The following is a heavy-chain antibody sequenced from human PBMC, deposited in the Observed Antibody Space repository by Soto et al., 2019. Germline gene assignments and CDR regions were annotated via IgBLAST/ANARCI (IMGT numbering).Heavy chain of an antibody. CDR3: ARIDDRYGGKEVDY. CDR2: IFSNDEK. Sequence: QVTLKESGPVLVKPTETLTLTCTVSGFSLTNTRMGVSWIRQPPGKALEWLAHIFSNDEKSYSTSLKSRLTISKDTSKSQVVLTMTNMDPVDTATYYCARIDDRYGGKEVDYWGQGTLVTVPS. D-gene: IGHD4-17*01. CDR1: GFSLTNTRMG. J-gene: IGHJ4*02. V-gene: IGHV2-26*01.